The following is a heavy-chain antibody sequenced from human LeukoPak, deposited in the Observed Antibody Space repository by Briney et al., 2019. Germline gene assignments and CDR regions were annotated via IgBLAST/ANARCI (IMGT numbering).Heavy chain of an antibody. D-gene: IGHD3-22*01. V-gene: IGHV4-59*12. CDR2: IYYSGST. CDR3: ARVIEVYYYDSSGYYSRWYFDL. Sequence: SETLSLTCTVSGGSISSYYWSWIRQPPGKGLEWIGSIYYSGSTYYNPSLKSRVTISVDTSKNQFSLKLSSVTAADTAVYYCARVIEVYYYDSSGYYSRWYFDLWGRGTLVTVSS. CDR1: GGSISSYY. J-gene: IGHJ2*01.